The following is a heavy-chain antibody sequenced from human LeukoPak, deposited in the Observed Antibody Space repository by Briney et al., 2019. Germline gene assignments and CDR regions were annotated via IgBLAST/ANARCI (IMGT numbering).Heavy chain of an antibody. CDR1: GGSFSGYY. V-gene: IGHV4-34*01. CDR2: INHSGST. CDR3: ARGQNYYYYMDV. J-gene: IGHJ6*03. Sequence: SETLSLTCAVYGGSFSGYYWSSIRQPPGKGLEWIGEINHSGSTNYNPSLKSRVTISVDTSKNQFSLKLSSVTAADTAVYYCARGQNYYYYMDVWGKGTTVTISS.